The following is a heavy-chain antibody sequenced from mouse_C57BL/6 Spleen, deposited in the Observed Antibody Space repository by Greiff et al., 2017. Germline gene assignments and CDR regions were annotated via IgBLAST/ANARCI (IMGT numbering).Heavy chain of an antibody. J-gene: IGHJ1*03. V-gene: IGHV1-55*01. Sequence: VQLQQPGAELVKPGASVKMSCKASGYTFTSYWITWVKQRPGQGLEWIGDIYPGSGSTNYNEKFKSKATLTVDTSSSTAYMQLSSLTSEDSAVYYCARSYSNYEHCDVWGTGTTVTVAS. CDR1: GYTFTSYW. CDR3: ARSYSNYEHCDV. CDR2: IYPGSGST. D-gene: IGHD2-5*01.